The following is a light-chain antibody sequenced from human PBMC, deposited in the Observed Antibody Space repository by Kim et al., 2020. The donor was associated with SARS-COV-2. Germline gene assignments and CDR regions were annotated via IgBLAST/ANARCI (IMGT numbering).Light chain of an antibody. J-gene: IGLJ2*01. V-gene: IGLV3-19*01. CDR2: GRN. CDR3: QSRDSGGNVV. CDR1: SLRSYY. Sequence: VALGQTVRMTCQGDSLRSYYATWYQQKPRQAPVLVIYGRNNRPSGIPDRFSGSTSGNTASLTISGAQAEDEADFYCQSRDSGGNVVFGGGTKVTVL.